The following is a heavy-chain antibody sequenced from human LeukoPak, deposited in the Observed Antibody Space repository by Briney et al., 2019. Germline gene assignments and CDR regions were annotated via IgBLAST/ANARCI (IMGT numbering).Heavy chain of an antibody. V-gene: IGHV4-59*01. Sequence: SETLSLTCTVSGGSISSYYWSWIRQPPGKGLEWIGYIYYSGSTNYNPSLKSRVTISVDTSKNQFSLKLSSVTAADTAVYYCARAPPEYDILTGYSQGAFDIWGQGTMVTVSS. J-gene: IGHJ3*02. CDR3: ARAPPEYDILTGYSQGAFDI. CDR1: GGSISSYY. CDR2: IYYSGST. D-gene: IGHD3-9*01.